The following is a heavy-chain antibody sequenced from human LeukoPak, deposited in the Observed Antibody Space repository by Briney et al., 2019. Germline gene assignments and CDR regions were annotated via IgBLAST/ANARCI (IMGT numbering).Heavy chain of an antibody. D-gene: IGHD2-15*01. V-gene: IGHV1-69*13. CDR1: GGTFSSYA. CDR3: AIGATGFVDFDY. J-gene: IGHJ4*02. CDR2: IIPIFGTA. Sequence: ASVKASCKASGGTFSSYAISWVRQAPGQGLEWMGGIIPIFGTANYAQKFQGRVTITADESTSTAYMELSSLRSEDTAVYYCAIGATGFVDFDYWGQGTLVTVSS.